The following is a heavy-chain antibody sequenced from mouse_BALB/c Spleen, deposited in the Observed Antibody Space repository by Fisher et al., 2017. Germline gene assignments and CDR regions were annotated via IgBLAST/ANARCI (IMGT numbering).Heavy chain of an antibody. Sequence: RFTISRDNPKNTLFLQMTSLRSEDTAMYYCARRGYDYDAYFDYWGQGTTLTVSS. J-gene: IGHJ2*01. D-gene: IGHD2-4*01. V-gene: IGHV5-17*02. CDR3: ARRGYDYDAYFDY.